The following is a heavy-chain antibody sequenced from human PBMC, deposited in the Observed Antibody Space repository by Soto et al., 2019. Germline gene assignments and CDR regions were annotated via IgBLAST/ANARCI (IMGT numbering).Heavy chain of an antibody. V-gene: IGHV3-30*18. Sequence: QPGGSLRLSCAASGFTFSSFGMHWVRQAPGKGLEWVVVISYDGTEEKYADSVKGRATVSRDNSKNTVYLQMNRLRGDDSAIYYCAKGRFDVVTISPFDHWGQGTLVTVSS. J-gene: IGHJ4*01. CDR1: GFTFSSFG. CDR3: AKGRFDVVTISPFDH. D-gene: IGHD3-3*02. CDR2: ISYDGTEE.